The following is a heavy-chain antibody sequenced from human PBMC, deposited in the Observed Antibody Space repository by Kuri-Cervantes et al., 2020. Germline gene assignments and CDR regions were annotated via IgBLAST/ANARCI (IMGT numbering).Heavy chain of an antibody. D-gene: IGHD3-3*01. J-gene: IGHJ6*04. Sequence: GGSLRLSCAASGFTFSSYEMNWARQAPGKGLEWVSYISSSGSTIYYADSVKGRFTISRDNAKNSLYLQMNSLRAEDTAVYYCAREFDFLDVWGKGTTVTVSS. V-gene: IGHV3-48*03. CDR1: GFTFSSYE. CDR3: AREFDFLDV. CDR2: ISSSGSTI.